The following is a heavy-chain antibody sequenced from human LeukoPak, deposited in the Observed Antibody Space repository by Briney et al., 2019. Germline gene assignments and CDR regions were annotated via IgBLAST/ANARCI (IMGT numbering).Heavy chain of an antibody. CDR1: GGAIRNYY. J-gene: IGHJ4*02. Sequence: KPSETLSLTCTVPGGAIRNYYWRWIRQPPGRGLEWIGYINYRGTTKYNPSLKSRVITSVDTSMTQLSLKLSSVAAEHTAVYYGARHFVADGKRDFDYWGQGTLVTVSS. V-gene: IGHV4-59*08. CDR2: INYRGTT. CDR3: ARHFVADGKRDFDY. D-gene: IGHD6-13*01.